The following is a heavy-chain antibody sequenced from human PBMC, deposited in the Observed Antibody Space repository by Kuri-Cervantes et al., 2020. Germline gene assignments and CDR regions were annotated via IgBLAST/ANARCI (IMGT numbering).Heavy chain of an antibody. D-gene: IGHD3-16*01. V-gene: IGHV1-46*01. CDR2: INPSGGGT. CDR3: AREPLPTNVWLNFDF. Sequence: ASVKVSCKVSGYTLTELSMHWVRQVPGQGLEWMGTINPSGGGTNYAHNFQGRVTMTRDTSTSTVYMELSSLRSGDTAVYYCAREPLPTNVWLNFDFWGQGTLVTVSS. J-gene: IGHJ4*02. CDR1: GYTLTELS.